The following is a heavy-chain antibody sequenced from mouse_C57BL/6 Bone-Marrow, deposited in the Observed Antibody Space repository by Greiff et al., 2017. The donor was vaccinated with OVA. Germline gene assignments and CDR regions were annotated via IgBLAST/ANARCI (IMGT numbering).Heavy chain of an antibody. J-gene: IGHJ4*01. Sequence: VQLQQSGTVLARPGASVKMSCKTSGYTFTSYWMHWVKQRPGQGLEWIGAIYPGNSDTSYNQKFKGKAKLTAVTSASTAYMELSSLTNEDSAVYYCTSFMVTTNYYAMDYWGQGTSVTVSS. CDR2: IYPGNSDT. V-gene: IGHV1-5*01. CDR1: GYTFTSYW. D-gene: IGHD2-2*01. CDR3: TSFMVTTNYYAMDY.